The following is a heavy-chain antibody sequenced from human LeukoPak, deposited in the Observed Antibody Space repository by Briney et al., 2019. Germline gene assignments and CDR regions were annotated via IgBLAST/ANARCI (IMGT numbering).Heavy chain of an antibody. CDR1: GFTFDDYT. CDR2: INWDGSST. J-gene: IGHJ4*02. V-gene: IGHV3-43*01. Sequence: PGGSLRLSCAASGFTFDDYTMHWVRQTPGKGLEWVSLINWDGSSTFYADSVRGRFTISRDNSKKSLFLQMDSLRTDDTAFYYCAFVTTTVTYFDSWGQGTLVTVSS. CDR3: AFVTTTVTYFDS. D-gene: IGHD4-17*01.